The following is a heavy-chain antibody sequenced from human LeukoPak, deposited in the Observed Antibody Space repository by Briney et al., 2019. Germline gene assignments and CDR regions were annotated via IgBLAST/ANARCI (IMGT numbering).Heavy chain of an antibody. J-gene: IGHJ4*02. CDR1: GFTFDDYT. D-gene: IGHD6-19*01. Sequence: GGSLRLSCAASGFTFDDYTMHWVRQAPGKGLEWVSLISWDGDSTYYADSVKGRFTISRDNSKNSLYLQMNSLRAEDTALYYCAKSGDISGWYFDYWGQGTLVTVSS. CDR3: AKSGDISGWYFDY. CDR2: ISWDGDST. V-gene: IGHV3-43*01.